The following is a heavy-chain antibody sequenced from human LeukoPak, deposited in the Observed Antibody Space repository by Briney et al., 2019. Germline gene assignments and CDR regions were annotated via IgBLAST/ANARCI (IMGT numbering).Heavy chain of an antibody. Sequence: ASVKVSCKASGGTFSSYAISWVRQAPGQGLEWMGRIIPIFGTANYAQKFQGRVTITTDESTSTAYMELSSLRSEDTAVYYCARDSQVHYYDSSGYYYRSWGQGTLVTVSS. J-gene: IGHJ4*02. V-gene: IGHV1-69*05. D-gene: IGHD3-22*01. CDR2: IIPIFGTA. CDR1: GGTFSSYA. CDR3: ARDSQVHYYDSSGYYYRS.